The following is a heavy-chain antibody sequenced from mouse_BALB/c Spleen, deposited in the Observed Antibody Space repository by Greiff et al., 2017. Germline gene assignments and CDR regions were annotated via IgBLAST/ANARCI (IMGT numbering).Heavy chain of an antibody. CDR2: INPSSGYT. CDR1: GYTFTSYT. Sequence: VKLMESGAELARPGASVKMSCKASGYTFTSYTMHWVKQRPGQGLEWIGYINPSSGYTNYNQKFKDKATLTADKSSSTAYMQLSSLTSEDSAVYYCARETVVPDYWGQGTTLTVSS. D-gene: IGHD1-1*01. J-gene: IGHJ2*01. CDR3: ARETVVPDY. V-gene: IGHV1-4*01.